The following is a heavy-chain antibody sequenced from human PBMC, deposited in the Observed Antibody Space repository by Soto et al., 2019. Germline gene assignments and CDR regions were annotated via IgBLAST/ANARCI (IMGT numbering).Heavy chain of an antibody. V-gene: IGHV3-33*01. CDR2: IWYDGSNK. D-gene: IGHD1-1*01. J-gene: IGHJ6*02. CDR3: ARAQLERQSYYYGMDV. Sequence: GGSLRLSCAASGFTFSSYGMHWVRQAPGKGLEWVAVIWYDGSNKYYADSVKGRFTISRDNSKNTLYLQMNSLRAEDTAVYYCARAQLERQSYYYGMDVWGQGTTVTVSS. CDR1: GFTFSSYG.